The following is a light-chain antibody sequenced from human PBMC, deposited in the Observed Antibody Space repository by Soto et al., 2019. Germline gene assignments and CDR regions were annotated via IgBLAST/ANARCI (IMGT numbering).Light chain of an antibody. CDR1: SSDVGGYHY. V-gene: IGLV2-8*01. CDR3: SSYAGSNNYV. Sequence: QSALTQPPSASGSPGPSVTISCTGTSSDVGGYHYVSWYQQHPGKAPKLMIYEVSKRPSGVPDRFSGSKSGNTAALTVSGVQAEDEADYYCSSYAGSNNYVFGTGTKLTVL. J-gene: IGLJ1*01. CDR2: EVS.